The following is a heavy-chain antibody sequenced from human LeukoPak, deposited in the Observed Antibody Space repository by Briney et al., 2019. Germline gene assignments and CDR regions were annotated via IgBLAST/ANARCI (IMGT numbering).Heavy chain of an antibody. J-gene: IGHJ6*03. D-gene: IGHD3-10*01. CDR1: GYTFTSYD. CDR2: MNPNSGNT. V-gene: IGHV1-8*01. CDR3: ARERGSYYYMDV. Sequence: GASVKVSCKVSGYTFTSYDINWVRQATGQGLEWMGWMNPNSGNTGYAQKFQGRVTMTRNTSISTAYMELSSLRSEDTAVYYCARERGSYYYMDVWGKGTTVTVSS.